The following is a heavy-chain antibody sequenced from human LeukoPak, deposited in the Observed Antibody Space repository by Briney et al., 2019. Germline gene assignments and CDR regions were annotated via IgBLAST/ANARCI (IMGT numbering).Heavy chain of an antibody. CDR3: ARNQRRLDY. CDR1: GFTFSSYW. CDR2: IKQDGSEK. V-gene: IGHV3-7*01. Sequence: GGSLRLSCAASGFTFSSYWISWVRQAPGKGLELVANIKQDGSEKYYVDSVKGRFTISRDNAKNSLYLQMNSLRAEDTAVYYCARNQRRLDYWGQGTLVTVSS. D-gene: IGHD1-14*01. J-gene: IGHJ4*02.